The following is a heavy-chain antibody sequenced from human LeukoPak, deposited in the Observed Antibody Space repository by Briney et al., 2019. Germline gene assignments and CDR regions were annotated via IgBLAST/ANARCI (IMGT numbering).Heavy chain of an antibody. CDR2: IYYSGST. V-gene: IGHV4-39*07. CDR3: ARATGDSSGYYLKL. D-gene: IGHD3-22*01. CDR1: GGSISSSSYY. Sequence: SETLSLTCTVSGGSISSSSYYWGWIRQPPGKGLEWIGSIYYSGSTYYNPSLKSRVTISVDTSENQFSLKLSSVTAADTAVYYCARATGDSSGYYLKLWGQGTLVTVSS. J-gene: IGHJ4*02.